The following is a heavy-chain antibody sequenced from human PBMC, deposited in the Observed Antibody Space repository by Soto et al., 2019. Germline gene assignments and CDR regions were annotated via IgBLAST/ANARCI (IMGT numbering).Heavy chain of an antibody. D-gene: IGHD2-21*02. CDR2: IGRRSDI. CDR3: AREETAWPLAYGLDV. Sequence: KSGGSLRLSCEASGFSFSTYSMHWVRQAPGKGLEWVSSIGRRSDIYYADSVKGRFTISRDNAKNPVSLQMNSLRDEDTAVYYCAREETAWPLAYGLDVWGQGTTVTVSS. CDR1: GFSFSTYS. J-gene: IGHJ6*02. V-gene: IGHV3-21*01.